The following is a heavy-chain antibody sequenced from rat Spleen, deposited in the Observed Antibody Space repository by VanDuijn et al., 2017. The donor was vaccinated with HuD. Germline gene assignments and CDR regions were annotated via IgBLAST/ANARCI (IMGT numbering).Heavy chain of an antibody. CDR1: GFTFSNYY. Sequence: EVQLVESGGGLVQPGRSLKLSCAASGFTFSNYYMAWVRQAPTKGLEWVAYISTGGGSTYYRASVKGRFTISRDNAKSTLYLQMDSLRSEDTATYYCTTELPHYYDGSYYYAGFAYWGQGTLVTVSS. CDR2: ISTGGGST. D-gene: IGHD1-12*02. V-gene: IGHV5-27*01. CDR3: TTELPHYYDGSYYYAGFAY. J-gene: IGHJ3*01.